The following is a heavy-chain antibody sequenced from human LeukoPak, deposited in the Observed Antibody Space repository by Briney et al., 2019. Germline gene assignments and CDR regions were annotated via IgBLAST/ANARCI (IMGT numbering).Heavy chain of an antibody. CDR1: GFTFSSYS. CDR3: ARGEYYGSGSYRWFDP. CDR2: ISSSSYI. D-gene: IGHD3-10*01. J-gene: IGHJ5*02. Sequence: GGSLRLSCAASGFTFSSYSMNWVRQAPGKGLEWVSSISSSSYIYYADSVKGRFTISRDNAKNSLYLQMNSLRAEDTAVYYCARGEYYGSGSYRWFDPWGQGTLVTVSS. V-gene: IGHV3-21*01.